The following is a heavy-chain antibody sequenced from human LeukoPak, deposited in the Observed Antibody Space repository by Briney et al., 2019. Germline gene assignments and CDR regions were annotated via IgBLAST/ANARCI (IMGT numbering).Heavy chain of an antibody. CDR3: ARGECSGGSCYAHRWFDP. J-gene: IGHJ5*02. D-gene: IGHD2-15*01. Sequence: GGSLRLSCAASGFTFSGYSMNWVRQAPGKGLEWVSSISSGSSFIYYADSVKGRFTVSRDNAKNSLYLQMNSLRAEDTAVYYCARGECSGGSCYAHRWFDPWGQGTLVTVSS. CDR1: GFTFSGYS. CDR2: ISSGSSFI. V-gene: IGHV3-21*01.